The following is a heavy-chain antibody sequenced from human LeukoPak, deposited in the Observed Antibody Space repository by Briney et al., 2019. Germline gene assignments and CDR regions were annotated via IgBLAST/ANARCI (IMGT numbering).Heavy chain of an antibody. Sequence: GRSLRLSCAASGFTFSSYGMHWVRQAQGKGLGWGAIISYDGSHECYRDSVKGRFTISRDKSKNTLFLQMNSLRAEDTAVYYCAKDILEVTYNFDYWGQGTLVTVSS. V-gene: IGHV3-30*18. CDR3: AKDILEVTYNFDY. CDR2: ISYDGSHE. D-gene: IGHD2-21*02. CDR1: GFTFSSYG. J-gene: IGHJ4*02.